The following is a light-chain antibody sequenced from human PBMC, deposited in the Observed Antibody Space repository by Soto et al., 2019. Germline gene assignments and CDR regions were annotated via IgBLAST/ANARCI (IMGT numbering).Light chain of an antibody. J-gene: IGLJ2*01. CDR2: DNR. CDR3: QSYDTRLSGSV. Sequence: QSVLTQPPSVSGAPGQRVTISCTGSSSNIGADYDVHWYKQLPGTAPKLLIYDNRHRPSGVPDRFSGSKSGTSASLAITGLQAEDEADYYCQSYDTRLSGSVFGGGTQLTVL. CDR1: SSNIGADYD. V-gene: IGLV1-40*01.